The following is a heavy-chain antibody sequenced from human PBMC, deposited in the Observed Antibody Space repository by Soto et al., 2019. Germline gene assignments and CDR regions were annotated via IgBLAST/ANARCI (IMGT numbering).Heavy chain of an antibody. D-gene: IGHD7-27*01. CDR1: GFTFSRYA. CDR3: AKDPLGSGWFDP. V-gene: IGHV3-23*01. CDR2: ISGDGGST. Sequence: PGGSLRLSCVVSGFTFSRYAMSWVRQAPGKGLEWVSAISGDGGSTYYADSVKGRFTISRDNSKNTLYLQMNSLRAEDTAVYYCAKDPLGSGWFDPWGQGTLLTVS. J-gene: IGHJ5*02.